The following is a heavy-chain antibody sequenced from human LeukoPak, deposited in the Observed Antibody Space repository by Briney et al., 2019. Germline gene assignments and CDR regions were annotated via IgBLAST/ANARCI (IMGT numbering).Heavy chain of an antibody. CDR1: GYSLTGYY. CDR2: INPNSGDT. J-gene: IGHJ4*02. D-gene: IGHD3-10*01. CDR3: ARDKTDYYGSGIFDY. Sequence: ASVKVSCKASGYSLTGYYIHWVRQAPGQGLEWVGWINPNSGDTNYAQKLQGRVTMTTDTSTSTAYMELRSLRSDDTAVYYCARDKTDYYGSGIFDYWGQGTLVTVSS. V-gene: IGHV1-2*02.